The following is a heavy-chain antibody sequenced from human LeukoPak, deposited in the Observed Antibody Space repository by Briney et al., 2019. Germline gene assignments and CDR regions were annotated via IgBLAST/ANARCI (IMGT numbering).Heavy chain of an antibody. D-gene: IGHD1-14*01. Sequence: SETLSLTCTVSGGSISSYYWSWIRQPPGKGLEWIGYIYYSGSTNYNPSLKSRVTISVDTSKNQFSLKLSSVTAADTAVYYCARAPNRIPIDYWGQGTLVTVSS. CDR2: IYYSGST. J-gene: IGHJ4*02. CDR3: ARAPNRIPIDY. V-gene: IGHV4-59*01. CDR1: GGSISSYY.